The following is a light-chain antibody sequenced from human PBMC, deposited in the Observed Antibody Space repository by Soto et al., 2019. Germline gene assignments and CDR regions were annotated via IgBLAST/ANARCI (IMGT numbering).Light chain of an antibody. Sequence: IVLTQSPATLYLSPGERATLSCRASQSVGSYFAWYQQKPGQAPRLLIYDAFSRATGIPARFSGSGSGTDFTLSISSLEPEDFAVYFCQHRSSWPLTFGGGTMVEIK. CDR1: QSVGSY. J-gene: IGKJ4*01. CDR2: DAF. V-gene: IGKV3-11*01. CDR3: QHRSSWPLT.